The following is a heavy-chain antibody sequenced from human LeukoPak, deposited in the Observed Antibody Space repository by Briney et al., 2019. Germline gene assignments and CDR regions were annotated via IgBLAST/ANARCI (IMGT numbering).Heavy chain of an antibody. CDR1: SGSFSGYY. Sequence: SETLSLTCAVYSGSFSGYYWSWMRQTPGKGLDWIGDINHSGSTNYNPSLKSRVTISVDTSNNQFSLNLSSVTAAGTAVYYCARGLRRVTTTPFDFWGQGTLVTVSS. V-gene: IGHV4-34*01. J-gene: IGHJ4*02. CDR2: INHSGST. D-gene: IGHD4-17*01. CDR3: ARGLRRVTTTPFDF.